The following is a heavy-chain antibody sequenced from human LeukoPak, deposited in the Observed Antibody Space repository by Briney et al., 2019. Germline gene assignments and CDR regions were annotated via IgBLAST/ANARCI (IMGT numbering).Heavy chain of an antibody. D-gene: IGHD2-8*01. CDR3: AKEYCSNSVCHSLDY. CDR1: GFTFGSSG. J-gene: IGHJ4*02. Sequence: GGSLRLSCAASGFTFGSSGMHWVRQAPGKGLEWVAVISYDGSNKYYADSVKGRFTFSRDNSKNTLYLQMNSLRAEDTAVYYCAKEYCSNSVCHSLDYWGQGTLVTVSS. V-gene: IGHV3-30*18. CDR2: ISYDGSNK.